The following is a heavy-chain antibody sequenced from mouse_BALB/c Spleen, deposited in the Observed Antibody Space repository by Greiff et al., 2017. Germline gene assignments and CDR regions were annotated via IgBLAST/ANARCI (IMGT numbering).Heavy chain of an antibody. V-gene: IGHV5-17*02. CDR3: ARWLRGFAY. J-gene: IGHJ3*01. D-gene: IGHD2-2*01. CDR1: GFTFSSFG. CDR2: ISSGSSTI. Sequence: DVKLVESGGGLVQPGGSRKLSCAASGFTFSSFGMHWVRQAPEKGLEWVAYISSGSSTIYYADTVKGRFTISRDNPKNTLFLQMTSLRSEDTAMYYCARWLRGFAYWGQGTLVTVSA.